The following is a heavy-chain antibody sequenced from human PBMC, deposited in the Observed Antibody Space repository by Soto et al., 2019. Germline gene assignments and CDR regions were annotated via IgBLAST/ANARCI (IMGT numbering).Heavy chain of an antibody. V-gene: IGHV1-8*01. CDR1: GYTFTSYD. CDR3: ARGHSPWLDYYFDY. Sequence: QVPLVQSGAEVKKPGASVKVSCKASGYTFTSYDINWVRQATGQGLEWMGWMNPNSGNTGYAQKFQGRVTMTRNTSISTAYMELSSLRSEDTAVYYCARGHSPWLDYYFDYWGQGTLVTVSS. D-gene: IGHD6-19*01. J-gene: IGHJ4*02. CDR2: MNPNSGNT.